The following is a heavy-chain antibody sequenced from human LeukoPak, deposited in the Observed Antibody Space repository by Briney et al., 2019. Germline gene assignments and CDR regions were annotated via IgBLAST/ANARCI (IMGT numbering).Heavy chain of an antibody. CDR2: INTYNGNT. CDR1: GYTFTSYG. V-gene: IGHV1-18*01. CDR3: ARRDYYDSSGYVGVDY. Sequence: GASVKVSCKASGYTFTSYGISWVRQAPGQGLEWRGWINTYNGNTNYAQKVQGRVTMTTDTSTSTAYMELRSLRSDDTAVYYCARRDYYDSSGYVGVDYWGQGTLVTVSS. D-gene: IGHD3-22*01. J-gene: IGHJ4*02.